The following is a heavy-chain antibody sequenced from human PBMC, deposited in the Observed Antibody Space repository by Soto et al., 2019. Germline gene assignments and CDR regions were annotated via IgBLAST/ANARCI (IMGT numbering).Heavy chain of an antibody. Sequence: QAHLEQSGAEVKRPGASVKVSCKASGYTFSDFDISWLRQASGQGPEWMGWMNAKSGDTFFAQRFQGKFNMTRDTSLSTAYMEVGSLTSDDTAMYYCARGNPFNYAGFDVWGQGTTVAVSS. V-gene: IGHV1-8*01. CDR1: GYTFSDFD. CDR3: ARGNPFNYAGFDV. D-gene: IGHD3-16*01. J-gene: IGHJ6*02. CDR2: MNAKSGDT.